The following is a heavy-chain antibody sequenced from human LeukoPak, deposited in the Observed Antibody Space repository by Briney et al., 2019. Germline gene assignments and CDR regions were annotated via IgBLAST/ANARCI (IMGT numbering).Heavy chain of an antibody. CDR1: GGSISSSTYY. D-gene: IGHD6-13*01. V-gene: IGHV4-39*01. CDR2: FHYTGST. J-gene: IGHJ4*02. Sequence: SETLSLTCTVSGGSISSSTYYWAWIRQPPGKGLEWIGSFHYTGSTFYNPSLKSRVTISVDTSKNQVPLKLSSVTAADTAVYYCARRESLPSSSWNYFACWGQGTLVTVSS. CDR3: ARRESLPSSSWNYFAC.